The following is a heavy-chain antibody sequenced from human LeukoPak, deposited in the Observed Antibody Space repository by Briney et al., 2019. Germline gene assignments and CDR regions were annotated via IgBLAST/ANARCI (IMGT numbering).Heavy chain of an antibody. CDR2: INSNSGAT. V-gene: IGHV1-2*02. D-gene: IGHD6-19*01. Sequence: ASVKVSCKTSGRPFTGYYIHWVRQAPGQGLEWMGWINSNSGATNYAQKFQGRLTVTRDTSVTTAYMELSRLRSDDTAMYYCTTYNNGWYWELDYWGQGTLVSVSS. J-gene: IGHJ4*02. CDR3: TTYNNGWYWELDY. CDR1: GRPFTGYY.